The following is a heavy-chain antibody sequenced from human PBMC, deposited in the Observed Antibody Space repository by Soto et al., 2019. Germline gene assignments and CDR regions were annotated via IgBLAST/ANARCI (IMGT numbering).Heavy chain of an antibody. Sequence: GASVKVSCKASGGTFSSYAISWVRQAPGQGLEWMGGIIPIFGTANYAQKFQGRVTITADKSTSTAYMELSSLRSEDTAVYYCARDGTIFGVVIHYYYGMDVWGQGTTVTVSS. CDR1: GGTFSSYA. V-gene: IGHV1-69*06. J-gene: IGHJ6*02. CDR3: ARDGTIFGVVIHYYYGMDV. D-gene: IGHD3-3*01. CDR2: IIPIFGTA.